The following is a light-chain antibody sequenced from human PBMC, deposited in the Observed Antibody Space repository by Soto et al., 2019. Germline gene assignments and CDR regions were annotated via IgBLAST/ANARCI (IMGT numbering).Light chain of an antibody. Sequence: QSVLTQPPSVSAAPGQTVTISCSGSSSNIGNNYVSWYQQLPGTAPKLLIYENHKRPSGIPDRFSGSKSGTSATLGITGLQTGDEADYYCGTWDSSLSAVFGGGTKLTVL. J-gene: IGLJ2*01. CDR3: GTWDSSLSAV. CDR1: SSNIGNNY. CDR2: ENH. V-gene: IGLV1-51*02.